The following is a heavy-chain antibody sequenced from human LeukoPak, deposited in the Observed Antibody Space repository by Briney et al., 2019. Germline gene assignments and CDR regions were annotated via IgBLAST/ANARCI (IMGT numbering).Heavy chain of an antibody. D-gene: IGHD3-3*02. CDR3: ARVEALYYYYMDV. Sequence: SETLSLTCTVSGGSLSSYYWSWIRQPPGKGLEWIGYIYYSGSTNYNPSLKSRVTISVDTSKNQFSLKLSSVTAADTAVYYCARVEALYYYYMDVWGKGTTVTVSS. J-gene: IGHJ6*03. CDR1: GGSLSSYY. V-gene: IGHV4-59*01. CDR2: IYYSGST.